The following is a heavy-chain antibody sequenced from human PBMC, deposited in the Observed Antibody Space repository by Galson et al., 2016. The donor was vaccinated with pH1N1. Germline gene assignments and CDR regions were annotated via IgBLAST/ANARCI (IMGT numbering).Heavy chain of an antibody. V-gene: IGHV3-7*01. CDR1: GFTFSDYW. J-gene: IGHJ5*02. D-gene: IGHD5-24*01. Sequence: SLRLSCAASGFTFSDYWMAWVRQAPGKGLEWVANIKQDGSQKYYVDSVKGRSTISRDNAKNSLYLHMNSLRADDTAVYYCIREMAWGQGILVTVSS. CDR3: IREMA. CDR2: IKQDGSQK.